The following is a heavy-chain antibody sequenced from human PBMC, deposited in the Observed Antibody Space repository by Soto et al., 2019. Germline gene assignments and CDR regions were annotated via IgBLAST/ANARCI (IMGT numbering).Heavy chain of an antibody. D-gene: IGHD2-2*01. J-gene: IGHJ4*02. CDR3: ARDYCSSTSCYSDY. CDR1: GGSISSGGYY. Sequence: SETLSLTCTVSGGSISSGGYYWSWIRQHPGKGLEWIGYMYYSGSTYYNPSLKSRVTISVDTSKNQFSLKLSSVTAAVTAVYYCARDYCSSTSCYSDYWGQGTLVTVSS. CDR2: MYYSGST. V-gene: IGHV4-31*03.